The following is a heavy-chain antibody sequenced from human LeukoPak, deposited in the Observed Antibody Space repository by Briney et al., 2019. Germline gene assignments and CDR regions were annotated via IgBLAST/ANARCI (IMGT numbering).Heavy chain of an antibody. CDR1: GYSFTSYW. J-gene: IGHJ3*02. V-gene: IGHV5-51*01. CDR3: ARTSDSIAAAGIKGYAFDI. CDR2: IYPGDSDT. D-gene: IGHD6-13*01. Sequence: GESLKISCQGSGYSFTSYWIGWVRQMPGKGLEWMGIIYPGDSDTRYSPSFQGQVTISADKSISTAYLQWSSLKASDTAMYYCARTSDSIAAAGIKGYAFDIWGQGTMVTVSS.